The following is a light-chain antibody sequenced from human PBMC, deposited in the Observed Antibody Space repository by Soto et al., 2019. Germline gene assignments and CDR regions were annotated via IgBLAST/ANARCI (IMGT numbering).Light chain of an antibody. CDR2: DVV. CDR1: SSDVGGYNY. V-gene: IGLV2-14*01. J-gene: IGLJ1*01. Sequence: QSALTQPASVSGSPGQSITISCTGTSSDVGGYNYVSWYQQHPGKVPKLMVYDVVNRPSGVSNRFSGSKSGNTASLTISGLQAEDEADYYCSSYTSSSTYVFGTGTKLTVL. CDR3: SSYTSSSTYV.